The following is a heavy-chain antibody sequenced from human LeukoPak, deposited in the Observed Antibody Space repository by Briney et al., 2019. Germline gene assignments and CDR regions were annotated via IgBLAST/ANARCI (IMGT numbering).Heavy chain of an antibody. CDR3: ARVGNGNSLEAFDI. Sequence: GGSLRLSCAASGFTLSSYWMHWVRQAPGKGLVWVSRINSDGSSTSYADSVKGRFTISRDNAKNTLYLQMNSLRAEDTAVYYCARVGNGNSLEAFDIWGQGTMVTVSS. V-gene: IGHV3-74*01. CDR2: INSDGSST. J-gene: IGHJ3*02. CDR1: GFTLSSYW. D-gene: IGHD1-1*01.